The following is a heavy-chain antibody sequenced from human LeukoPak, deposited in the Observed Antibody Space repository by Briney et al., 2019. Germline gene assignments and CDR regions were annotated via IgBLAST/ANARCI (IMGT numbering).Heavy chain of an antibody. J-gene: IGHJ4*02. CDR3: ARGLWFGEFADY. D-gene: IGHD3-10*01. CDR2: ISAYNGNT. V-gene: IGHV1-18*04. CDR1: GYTFTGYY. Sequence: VASVKVSCKASGYTFTGYYMHWVRQAPGQGLEWMGWISAYNGNTNYAQKLQGRVTMTTDTSTSTAYMELRSLRSDDTAVYYCARGLWFGEFADYWGQGTLVTVSS.